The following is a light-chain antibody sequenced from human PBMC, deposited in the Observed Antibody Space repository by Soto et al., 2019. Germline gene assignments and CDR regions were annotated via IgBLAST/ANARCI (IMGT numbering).Light chain of an antibody. Sequence: QLVLTQSPSASASLGASVKLTCALSSGHSSYAIAWPQQQPEKGPRALMKLNSDGSHTRGDGIPDRFSGSSSGAERYLTISSLQSEDEADYYCQTWGTGILVFGGGTKLTVL. CDR1: SGHSSYA. V-gene: IGLV4-69*01. J-gene: IGLJ3*02. CDR3: QTWGTGILV. CDR2: LNSDGSH.